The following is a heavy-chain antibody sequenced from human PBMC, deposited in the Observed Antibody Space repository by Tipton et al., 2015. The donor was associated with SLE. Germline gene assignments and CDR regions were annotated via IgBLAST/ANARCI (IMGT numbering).Heavy chain of an antibody. Sequence: SLRLSCAASGFTFSSYAMSWVRQAPGKGLEWVSAISGSGGSTYYADSVKGRFTISRDNSKNTLYLQMNSLRAEDTAVYYCARGRENAAVANYWGQGTLVTVSS. CDR1: GFTFSSYA. J-gene: IGHJ4*02. CDR3: ARGRENAAVANY. CDR2: ISGSGGST. V-gene: IGHV3-23*01. D-gene: IGHD6-19*01.